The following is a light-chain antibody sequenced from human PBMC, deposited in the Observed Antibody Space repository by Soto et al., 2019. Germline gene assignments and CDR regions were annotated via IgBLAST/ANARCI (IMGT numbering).Light chain of an antibody. J-gene: IGLJ2*01. CDR1: SSDVGGYNY. Sequence: QSALTQPRSVSGSPGQSVTISCTGTSSDVGGYNYVAWYQQHPGKAPKLMIYDVSKRPSGVPDRFSGSKSGNTASLIISGLNAEDEADYYCCSYAGSYTLVFGGGTKVTVL. CDR2: DVS. V-gene: IGLV2-11*01. CDR3: CSYAGSYTLV.